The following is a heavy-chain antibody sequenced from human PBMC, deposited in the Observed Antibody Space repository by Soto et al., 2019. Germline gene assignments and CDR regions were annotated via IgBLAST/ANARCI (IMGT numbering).Heavy chain of an antibody. CDR3: ARGVSGYYGFDY. CDR1: GFTFSNYW. CDR2: IKGDETST. D-gene: IGHD5-12*01. J-gene: IGHJ4*02. V-gene: IGHV3-74*01. Sequence: EVQLVESGGGPAQFGGSLRLSCAASGFTFSNYWMHWVRQVPEKGLVWVSRIKGDETSTGYADSVKGRFTIFRDNVKNTLYLQMNSLRAEDTAVYYCARGVSGYYGFDYGGQGTRVTVSS.